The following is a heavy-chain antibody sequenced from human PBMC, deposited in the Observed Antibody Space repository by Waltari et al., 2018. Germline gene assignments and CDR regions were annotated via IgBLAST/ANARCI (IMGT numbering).Heavy chain of an antibody. J-gene: IGHJ4*02. CDR1: GFTFRNYG. V-gene: IGHV3-48*04. D-gene: IGHD1-26*01. Sequence: EVQLVESGGDLVQPGGSLRLSCAASGFTFRNYGMDWVRQAPGKGLEWVSYISSNSRTINYADSVLGRFSISRDNAKNSLYLQMNSLRAEDTAVYYCARGGSERPDYWGQGTLVTVSS. CDR3: ARGGSERPDY. CDR2: ISSNSRTI.